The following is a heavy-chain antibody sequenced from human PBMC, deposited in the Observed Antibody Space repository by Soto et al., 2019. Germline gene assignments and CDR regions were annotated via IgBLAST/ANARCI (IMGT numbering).Heavy chain of an antibody. CDR2: IYYSGTT. J-gene: IGHJ5*02. V-gene: IGHV4-31*03. Sequence: QVQLQESGPGLVKPSQTLSLTCTVSGGSISSGGYYWSWIRQHPGKGLEWIGYIYYSGTTYYNPSHKSRVTLSVDTSTYQFSLKLSSVTAADAAVYYCARVGGVTWFDPWGQGTLVTVSS. D-gene: IGHD3-16*01. CDR3: ARVGGVTWFDP. CDR1: GGSISSGGYY.